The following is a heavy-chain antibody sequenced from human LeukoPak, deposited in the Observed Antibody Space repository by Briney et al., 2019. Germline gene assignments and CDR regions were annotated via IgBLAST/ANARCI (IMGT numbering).Heavy chain of an antibody. CDR1: GFTLSSYW. CDR3: ARGYSGYDYDY. Sequence: PGGSLRLSCAASGFTLSSYWMHWVRQAPGKGLVWVSRIKSGGSTTNYADSVKGRFTISRDNAKNTLYLQMNSLRAEDTAVYYCARGYSGYDYDYWGQGTLVTVSS. D-gene: IGHD5-12*01. CDR2: IKSGGSTT. J-gene: IGHJ4*02. V-gene: IGHV3-74*01.